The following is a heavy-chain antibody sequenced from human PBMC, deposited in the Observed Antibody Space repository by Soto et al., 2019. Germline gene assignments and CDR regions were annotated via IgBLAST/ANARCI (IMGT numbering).Heavy chain of an antibody. Sequence: EVQLVESGGGLIQPGGSLRLSCAASGFTVSSNYMSWVRQAPGKGLEWVSVIYSGGSTYYADSVKGRFTISRDNSKNTLYLQMNSLRAEDTAVYYCARVGDPWGDYHFDYGGQGTLVTVSS. CDR3: ARVGDPWGDYHFDY. J-gene: IGHJ4*02. CDR1: GFTVSSNY. CDR2: IYSGGST. V-gene: IGHV3-53*01. D-gene: IGHD4-17*01.